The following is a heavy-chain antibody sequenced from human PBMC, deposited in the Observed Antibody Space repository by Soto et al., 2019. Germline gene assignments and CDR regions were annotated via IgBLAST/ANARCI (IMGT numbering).Heavy chain of an antibody. V-gene: IGHV3-33*01. CDR1: GFTFSSYG. CDR2: IWYDGSNK. J-gene: IGHJ6*02. CDR3: ARDDPRGGYSFKYGMDV. Sequence: SLRLSCAASGFTFSSYGMHWVRQAPGKGLEWVAVIWYDGSNKYYADSVKGRFTISRDNSKNTLYLQMNSLRAEDTAVYYCARDDPRGGYSFKYGMDVWGQGTTVTVSS. D-gene: IGHD5-18*01.